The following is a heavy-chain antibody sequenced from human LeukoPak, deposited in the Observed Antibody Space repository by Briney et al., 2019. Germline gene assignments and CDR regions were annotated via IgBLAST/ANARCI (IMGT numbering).Heavy chain of an antibody. V-gene: IGHV4-34*01. CDR2: INHSGST. D-gene: IGHD3-10*01. Sequence: SETLSLTCAVYGGSSSGYYWSWIRQPPGKGLEWIGEINHSGSTNYNPSLKSRVTISVDTSKKQFSLKLSSVTAADTAVYYCARGLKESYYYYMDVWGKGTTVTVSS. J-gene: IGHJ6*03. CDR1: GGSSSGYY. CDR3: ARGLKESYYYYMDV.